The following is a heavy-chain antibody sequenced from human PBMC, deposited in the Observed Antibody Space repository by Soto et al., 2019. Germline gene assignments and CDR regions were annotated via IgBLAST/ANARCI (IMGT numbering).Heavy chain of an antibody. Sequence: ASVKVSCKASGGTFSSYAISWVRQAPGQGLEWMGGIIPIFGTANYAQKFQGRVTITADKSTSTAYMELSSLRSEDTAVYYCARVPPVRAYCGGDCYVFDYWGQGTLVTSPQ. D-gene: IGHD2-21*02. V-gene: IGHV1-69*06. CDR2: IIPIFGTA. J-gene: IGHJ4*02. CDR1: GGTFSSYA. CDR3: ARVPPVRAYCGGDCYVFDY.